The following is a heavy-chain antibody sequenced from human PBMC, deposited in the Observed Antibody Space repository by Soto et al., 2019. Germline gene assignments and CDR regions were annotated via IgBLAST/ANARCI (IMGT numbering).Heavy chain of an antibody. J-gene: IGHJ3*02. D-gene: IGHD3-9*01. CDR1: GGTFSSYA. CDR3: ARDRSRYYDILTGFTHDAFDN. CDR2: IIPIFGTA. Sequence: QVQLVQSGAEVKKPGSSVKVSCKASGGTFSSYAISWVRQAPGQGLEWMGGIIPIFGTANYAQKFQGRVTITADESTSTAYIELSSLRSEDTALYYCARDRSRYYDILTGFTHDAFDNWGQGTMVTVSS. V-gene: IGHV1-69*01.